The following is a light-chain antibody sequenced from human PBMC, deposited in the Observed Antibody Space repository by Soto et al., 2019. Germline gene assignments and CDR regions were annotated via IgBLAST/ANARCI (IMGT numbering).Light chain of an antibody. V-gene: IGKV3-20*01. Sequence: EIVLTQSPGTLSLSPGARATLSCRASQSVSSSYLAWYQQKPGQAPRLLIYGASNRATGIPDRFSGSGSGTDFTLTISRLEPEDFAVYYCQQYGSTTMYTFGQGTKLEIK. CDR3: QQYGSTTMYT. CDR2: GAS. CDR1: QSVSSSY. J-gene: IGKJ2*01.